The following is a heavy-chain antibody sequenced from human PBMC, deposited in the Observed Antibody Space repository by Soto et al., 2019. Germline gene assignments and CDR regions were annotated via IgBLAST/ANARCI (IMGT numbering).Heavy chain of an antibody. Sequence: ASVKVSCKASGYTFTSYDINWVRQATGQGLEWMGWMNPNSGNTGYAQKFQGRVTMTRNTSISAAYMELGSLRSEDTAVYYCARERSSGWYVDYWGQGTLVTVSS. J-gene: IGHJ4*02. CDR3: ARERSSGWYVDY. V-gene: IGHV1-8*01. CDR2: MNPNSGNT. CDR1: GYTFTSYD. D-gene: IGHD6-19*01.